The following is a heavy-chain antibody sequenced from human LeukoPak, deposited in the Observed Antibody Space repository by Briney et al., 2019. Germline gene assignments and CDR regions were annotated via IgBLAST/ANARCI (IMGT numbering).Heavy chain of an antibody. CDR1: GFTFSSYS. CDR2: ISSSSSYI. J-gene: IGHJ3*02. V-gene: IGHV3-21*01. Sequence: GGSLRLSCAASGFTFSSYSMNWVRQAPGKGLEWVSSISSSSSYIYYADSVKGRFTISRDNAKNSLYLQMNSLRAEDTAVYYCARGSSDIVVVPDADAFDIWGQGTMVTVFS. D-gene: IGHD2-2*01. CDR3: ARGSSDIVVVPDADAFDI.